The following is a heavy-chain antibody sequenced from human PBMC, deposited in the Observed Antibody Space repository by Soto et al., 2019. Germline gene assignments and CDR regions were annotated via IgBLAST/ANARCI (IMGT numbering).Heavy chain of an antibody. V-gene: IGHV3-11*05. Sequence: QVQLVECGGGLGKPGGSLRLSCAASGFTFGDYYMSWIRQAPGKGLEWVSDITSSSSYTNYADSVKGRFTISRDNAKNSLYLQMNSLRAEDTAVYYCARGLGGSFGVPTFDYWGQGILVTVSS. CDR2: ITSSSSYT. CDR3: ARGLGGSFGVPTFDY. D-gene: IGHD3-16*01. J-gene: IGHJ4*02. CDR1: GFTFGDYY.